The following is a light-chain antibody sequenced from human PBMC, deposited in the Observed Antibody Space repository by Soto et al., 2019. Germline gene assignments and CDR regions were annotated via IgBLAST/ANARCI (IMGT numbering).Light chain of an antibody. V-gene: IGKV3-11*01. J-gene: IGKJ2*01. CDR1: QSVSSF. CDR3: QQRSNWPYT. Sequence: EIVLTQSPATLSLSPGERATLSCRASQSVSSFLAWYQQKPGQAPRLLIYDASNRATGVPARFTASGSGTDVTLTISSLEAEDFAVYYCQQRSNWPYTFGQGTKLEIK. CDR2: DAS.